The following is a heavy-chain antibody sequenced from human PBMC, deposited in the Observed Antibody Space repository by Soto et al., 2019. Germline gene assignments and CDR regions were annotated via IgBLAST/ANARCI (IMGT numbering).Heavy chain of an antibody. V-gene: IGHV1-69*02. J-gene: IGHJ4*02. CDR1: GGTFSSYT. CDR2: IIPILGIA. CDR3: ARGGIAAAADGYYFDY. D-gene: IGHD6-13*01. Sequence: SVKVSCKASGGTFSSYTISWVRQAPGQGLEWMGRIIPILGIANYAQKFQGRVTITADKSTSTAYMELSSLRSEDTAVYYCARGGIAAAADGYYFDYWGQGTLVTVSS.